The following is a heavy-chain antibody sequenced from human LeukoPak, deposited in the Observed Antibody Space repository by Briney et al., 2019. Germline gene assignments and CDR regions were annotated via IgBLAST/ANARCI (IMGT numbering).Heavy chain of an antibody. CDR3: ARARIADY. V-gene: IGHV3-7*02. CDR1: GFTFSSHW. D-gene: IGHD2/OR15-2a*01. J-gene: IGHJ4*02. Sequence: PGGSLRLSCAASGFTFSSHWMTWVRQAPGKGLEWVATIKQDGSESYYVDSVKGRFTISRDNAKNSLYLQMNSLRDEDTAVYYCARARIADYWGQGTLVTVSS. CDR2: IKQDGSES.